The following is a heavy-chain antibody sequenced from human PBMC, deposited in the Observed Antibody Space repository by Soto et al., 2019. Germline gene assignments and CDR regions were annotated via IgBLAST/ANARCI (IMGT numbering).Heavy chain of an antibody. J-gene: IGHJ6*02. CDR1: GGSISSNKW. V-gene: IGHV4-4*02. CDR3: AGDDHIVVVPTSLGATDV. D-gene: IGHD2-2*01. Sequence: SETLSLTCAVYGGSISSNKWWSWVRQPPGKGLEWIGEIYHSGRTNYNPSLKSRVTISLDKSKNQFSLKLTSVTAADSAVYYCAGDDHIVVVPTSLGATDVWGQGTTVTAP. CDR2: IYHSGRT.